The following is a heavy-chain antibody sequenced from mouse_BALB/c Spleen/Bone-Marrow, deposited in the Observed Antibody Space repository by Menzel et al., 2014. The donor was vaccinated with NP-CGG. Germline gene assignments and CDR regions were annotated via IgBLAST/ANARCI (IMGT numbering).Heavy chain of an antibody. J-gene: IGHJ2*01. D-gene: IGHD1-1*01. Sequence: EVQLQQSGPGLVKPSPSLSLTCSVTGDSITSGYYWNWIRQFPGNKLEWMGYISYDGSNNYNPSLKNRISITRDTSKNQFFLKLNSVTTEDTATYYSARDQLRFDYWGQGTTLTVSS. CDR3: ARDQLRFDY. V-gene: IGHV3-6*02. CDR1: GDSITSGYY. CDR2: ISYDGSN.